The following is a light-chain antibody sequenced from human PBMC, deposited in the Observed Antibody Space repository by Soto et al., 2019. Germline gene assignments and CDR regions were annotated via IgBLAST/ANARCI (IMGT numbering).Light chain of an antibody. CDR1: QTISMDD. Sequence: EIVFTQSPGTLSLSPGETATLSCRTSQTISMDDLAWYQQRPGQAPRLLVSATSRRATGIPDRFNGYGSGTDFTLTISSLEPEDFGVYYCYQYYSSPHTFGPGTKVDIK. CDR3: YQYYSSPHT. CDR2: ATS. V-gene: IGKV3-20*01. J-gene: IGKJ3*01.